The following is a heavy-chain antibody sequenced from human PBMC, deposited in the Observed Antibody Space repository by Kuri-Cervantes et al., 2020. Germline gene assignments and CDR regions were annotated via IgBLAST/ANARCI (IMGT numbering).Heavy chain of an antibody. J-gene: IGHJ5*02. Sequence: SQTLSLTCAVSGGSINSGDYSWNWIRQPPGMGLEWIGYVYHTGSTYYSPPLKSRATISVDRSENQLSLRVSFVTAADTAVYYCARIRNWFDPWGQGTLVTVSS. CDR2: VYHTGST. CDR3: ARIRNWFDP. CDR1: GGSINSGDYS. D-gene: IGHD3-16*01. V-gene: IGHV4-30-2*01.